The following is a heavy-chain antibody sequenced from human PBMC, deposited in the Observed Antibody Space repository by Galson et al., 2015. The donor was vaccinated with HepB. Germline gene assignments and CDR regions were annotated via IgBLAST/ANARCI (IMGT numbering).Heavy chain of an antibody. Sequence: SVKLSCKGVGYSFTSYGISWVRQAPGQGLEWMGWISAYSGHTNYVHKFQGRVTMTTDTSTSTVYMELRSLRPDDTAVYYCAREGRHSIVRGTHYYGMDVWGQGTTVTVSS. D-gene: IGHD3-10*01. J-gene: IGHJ6*02. V-gene: IGHV1-18*01. CDR3: AREGRHSIVRGTHYYGMDV. CDR1: GYSFTSYG. CDR2: ISAYSGHT.